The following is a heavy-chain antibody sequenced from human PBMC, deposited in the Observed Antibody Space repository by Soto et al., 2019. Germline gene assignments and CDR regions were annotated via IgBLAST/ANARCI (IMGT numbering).Heavy chain of an antibody. D-gene: IGHD3-10*01. V-gene: IGHV3-30-3*01. Sequence: QVQLVESGGGVVQPGRSLRLSCAASGFTFSSYAMHWVRQAPGNGVEWVSFISFAGSTKYYADSVKGRFTISRDDSKKTLYLQRNTLRAADTAVYYCARGSGSAYYYAMDVWGQGTTVTVSS. J-gene: IGHJ6*02. CDR2: ISFAGSTK. CDR3: ARGSGSAYYYAMDV. CDR1: GFTFSSYA.